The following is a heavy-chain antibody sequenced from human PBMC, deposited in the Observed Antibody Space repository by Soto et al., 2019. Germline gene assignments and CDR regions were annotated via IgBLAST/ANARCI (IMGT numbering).Heavy chain of an antibody. CDR3: ARGSGGSSWDAFDI. CDR2: IYYSGST. V-gene: IGHV4-59*01. J-gene: IGHJ3*02. D-gene: IGHD2-15*01. Sequence: PSETLSLTCTVSGGSISSYYWSWIRQLPGKGLEWIGYIYYSGSTNYNPSLKSRVTISVDTSKNQFSLKLSSVTAADTAVYYCARGSGGSSWDAFDIWGQGTMVTVSS. CDR1: GGSISSYY.